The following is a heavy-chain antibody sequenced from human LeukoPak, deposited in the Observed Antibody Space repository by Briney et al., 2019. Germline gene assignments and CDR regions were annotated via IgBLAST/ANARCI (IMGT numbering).Heavy chain of an antibody. V-gene: IGHV3-30*04. J-gene: IGHJ4*02. CDR1: GFIFRSYA. CDR3: ASLYDSKGFDY. Sequence: GGSLRLSCAASGFIFRSYAMHGVRGAPGKGLEWGAVISYDGSNKYYADCVERRFTISRHNYENRLYLQINSLRAEDTSVYYCASLYDSKGFDYWGQGTLVTVSS. CDR2: ISYDGSNK. D-gene: IGHD3-22*01.